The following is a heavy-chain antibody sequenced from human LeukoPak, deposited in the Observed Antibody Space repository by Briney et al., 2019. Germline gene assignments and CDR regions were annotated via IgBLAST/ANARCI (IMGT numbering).Heavy chain of an antibody. CDR1: GFTFSSYA. CDR3: AKGSRVRGVIMTDY. D-gene: IGHD3-10*01. V-gene: IGHV3-23*01. CDR2: ISGSGGTT. Sequence: GGSLRLSCAASGFTFSSYAMSWVRQAPGKGLEWVSTISGSGGTTYYADSVKGRFTISRDNSKSTLYLQMDSLRAEDTAVYYCAKGSRVRGVIMTDYWGQGTLVTVSS. J-gene: IGHJ4*02.